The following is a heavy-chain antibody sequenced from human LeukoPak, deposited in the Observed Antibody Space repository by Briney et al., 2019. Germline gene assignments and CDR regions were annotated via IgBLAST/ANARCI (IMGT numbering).Heavy chain of an antibody. CDR3: ARGPGPIAGAKNPFDI. V-gene: IGHV3-30*01. D-gene: IGHD1-26*01. Sequence: GGSLRLSCAASGFTFSAYAMHWVRQAPGKGLEWVAVISYDGSNKHYADSVKGRFTISGDKSKDALYLQMKSLRPEDTAVYYCARGPGPIAGAKNPFDIWGQGTMVTVSS. CDR1: GFTFSAYA. CDR2: ISYDGSNK. J-gene: IGHJ3*02.